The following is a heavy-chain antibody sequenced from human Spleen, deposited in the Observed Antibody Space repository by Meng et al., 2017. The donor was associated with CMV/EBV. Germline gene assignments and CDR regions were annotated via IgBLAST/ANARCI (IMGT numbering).Heavy chain of an antibody. V-gene: IGHV3-9*01. CDR3: AKYSAVGERLYYFDY. Sequence: SLKISCAASGFTFDDYAMHWVRQAPGKGLEWVSSISWNSGSIGYADSVKGRFTISRDNAKNTLYLQMNSLRVEDTAVYYCAKYSAVGERLYYFDYWGQGTLVTVS. D-gene: IGHD2-21*01. CDR1: GFTFDDYA. J-gene: IGHJ4*02. CDR2: ISWNSGSI.